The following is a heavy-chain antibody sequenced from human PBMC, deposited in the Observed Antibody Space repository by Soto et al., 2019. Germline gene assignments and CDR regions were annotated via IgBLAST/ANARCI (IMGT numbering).Heavy chain of an antibody. Sequence: QVQLVQSGAEVKKPGASVKVSCKASGYTFTTYEINWVRQATGQGLEWMGWMNPNSGNTAYAQKFRGRVSMTRNCSISTAYMVLGSLRSEDTVVYYCAGNYSGSCYGIGVWGQGTTVTVSS. CDR1: GYTFTTYE. J-gene: IGHJ6*02. CDR3: AGNYSGSCYGIGV. CDR2: MNPNSGNT. V-gene: IGHV1-8*01. D-gene: IGHD6-13*01.